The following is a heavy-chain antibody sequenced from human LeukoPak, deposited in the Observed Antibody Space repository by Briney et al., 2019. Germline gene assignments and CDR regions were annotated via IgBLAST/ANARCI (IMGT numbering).Heavy chain of an antibody. V-gene: IGHV4-34*01. J-gene: IGHJ4*02. CDR1: GWSFSGYH. CDR3: ARGKYDSSDYSGGWYYFDY. D-gene: IGHD3-22*01. Sequence: SETLSLTCAVFGWSFSGYHWTWIRQSPGKGLEWIGQINHSGSANYNRSLKSRVTITIESSKNQFSLELSSVTAADSAMYFCARGKYDSSDYSGGWYYFDYWGQGTLVTVSS. CDR2: INHSGSA.